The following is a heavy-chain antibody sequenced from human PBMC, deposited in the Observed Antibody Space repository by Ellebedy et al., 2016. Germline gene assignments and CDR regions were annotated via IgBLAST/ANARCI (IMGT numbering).Heavy chain of an antibody. J-gene: IGHJ4*02. Sequence: SETLSLTXTVSGGSISSYYWSWIRQPPGKGLEWIGYIYYSGSTNYTPSLKSRVTISVDTSKNQFSLKLSSVTAADTAVYYCARGNSGYFWGYFDYWGQGTLVTVSS. CDR3: ARGNSGYFWGYFDY. CDR1: GGSISSYY. D-gene: IGHD3-22*01. CDR2: IYYSGST. V-gene: IGHV4-59*01.